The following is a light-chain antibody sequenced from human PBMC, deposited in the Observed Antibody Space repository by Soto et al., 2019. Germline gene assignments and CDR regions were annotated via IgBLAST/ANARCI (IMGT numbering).Light chain of an antibody. J-gene: IGKJ1*01. Sequence: IQMTQSPSSLSASVGDRVTITCRASQGISNYLAWYQQKPGTVPKLLISAASTLQTGVPSRFSGGGSGTDFTLTISSLQPEDVATYYCQKYNSAPWTFGQGTRWIS. CDR2: AAS. CDR3: QKYNSAPWT. V-gene: IGKV1-27*01. CDR1: QGISNY.